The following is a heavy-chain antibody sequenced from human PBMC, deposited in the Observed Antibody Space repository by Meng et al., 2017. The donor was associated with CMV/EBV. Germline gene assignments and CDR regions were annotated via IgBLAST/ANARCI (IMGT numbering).Heavy chain of an antibody. J-gene: IGHJ4*02. CDR2: INPNSGGT. CDR1: GGTFSSYA. Sequence: ASVKVSCKASGGTFSSYAISWVRQAPGQGLEWMGWINPNSGGTNYAQKFQGRVTMTRDTSISTAYMELSRLRSDDTAVYYCARGNTINSGSYFYYFDYWGQGTLVTVSS. V-gene: IGHV1-2*02. D-gene: IGHD1-26*01. CDR3: ARGNTINSGSYFYYFDY.